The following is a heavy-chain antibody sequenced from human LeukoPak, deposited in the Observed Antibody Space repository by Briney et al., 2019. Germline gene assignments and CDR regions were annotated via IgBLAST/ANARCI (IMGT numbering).Heavy chain of an antibody. CDR3: ATGTQARGYFLH. J-gene: IGHJ1*01. D-gene: IGHD7-27*01. Sequence: ASVKDSCKASGYTFTTYSLAWGRQAPGQSLERMGWIIVNNGGTNYAQSFQDRVTLTRDTSTNTAYLELRSLRSDDTAIIYCATGTQARGYFLHWGQGTLVTVSS. CDR2: IIVNNGGT. CDR1: GYTFTTYS. V-gene: IGHV1-18*01.